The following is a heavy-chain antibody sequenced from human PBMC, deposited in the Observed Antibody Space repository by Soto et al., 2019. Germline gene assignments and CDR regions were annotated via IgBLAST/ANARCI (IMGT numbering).Heavy chain of an antibody. V-gene: IGHV3-72*01. CDR3: VRVGDGVNADY. D-gene: IGHD2-8*01. J-gene: IGHJ4*02. CDR1: GLTFSDDT. Sequence: EVQLVESGGGLVQPGGSLRLSCAGSGLTFSDDTMDWVRQAPGKGLEWVGRVISKANSKTTEYAASVKGRFTISRDESKNSLYLQMISLKTEDTAVYYCVRVGDGVNADYWGQGTLVTVSS. CDR2: VISKANSKTT.